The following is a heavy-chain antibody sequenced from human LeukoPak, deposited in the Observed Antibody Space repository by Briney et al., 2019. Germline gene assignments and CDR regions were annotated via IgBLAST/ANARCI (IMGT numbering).Heavy chain of an antibody. Sequence: GGSLRLSCAASGFTFSSYAMHWVRQAPGRGLEYVSAISSNGGSTYYANSVKGRFTISRDNSKNTLYLQMGSLRAEDMAVYYRAREGGSGSYWFDYWGQGTLVTVSS. CDR2: ISSNGGST. CDR1: GFTFSSYA. D-gene: IGHD3-10*01. J-gene: IGHJ4*02. V-gene: IGHV3-64*01. CDR3: AREGGSGSYWFDY.